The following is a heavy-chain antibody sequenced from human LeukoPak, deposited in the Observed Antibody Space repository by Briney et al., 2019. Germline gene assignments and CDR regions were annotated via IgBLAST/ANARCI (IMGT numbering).Heavy chain of an antibody. D-gene: IGHD3-10*01. CDR1: GFTFSSYG. CDR2: IRYDGSNK. V-gene: IGHV3-30*02. Sequence: GGSLRLSCAASGFTFSSYGMHWVRQAPGKGLEGVAFIRYDGSNKFYADSVKGQFTISRDNSKNTLYLQMNSLRAEDTAVYYCAKDLDYYGSGSYTFDYWGQGTLVTVSS. CDR3: AKDLDYYGSGSYTFDY. J-gene: IGHJ4*02.